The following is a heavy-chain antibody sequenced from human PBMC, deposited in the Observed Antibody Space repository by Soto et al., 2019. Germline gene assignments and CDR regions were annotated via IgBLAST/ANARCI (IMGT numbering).Heavy chain of an antibody. V-gene: IGHV4-30-4*01. CDR2: IYYSGST. CDR3: ARVWVVAATRINNWFDP. CDR1: GGSNSSGDYY. J-gene: IGHJ5*02. Sequence: QVQLQESGPGLVKPSQTLSLTCTVSGGSNSSGDYYWSWIRQPPEKGLEWIGYIYYSGSTYYNPSLKSRVTISVDTSKNQFSLKLSSVTAADTAVYYCARVWVVAATRINNWFDPWGQGTLVTVSS. D-gene: IGHD2-15*01.